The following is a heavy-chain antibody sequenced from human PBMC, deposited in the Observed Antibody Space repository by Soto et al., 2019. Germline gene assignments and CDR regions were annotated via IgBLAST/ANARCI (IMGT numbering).Heavy chain of an antibody. CDR3: ARVPHYYERSVHYADPGDAFDI. D-gene: IGHD3-22*01. V-gene: IGHV5-51*01. Sequence: PGESLQSSCKGYGDNFPSYWIACVRQMAGKGREWIGISYPGDSETRYSPSFQGQVTISADKSIKTAYLPWSSLKASDTAMYYCARVPHYYERSVHYADPGDAFDIWGKGTMVTVSS. J-gene: IGHJ3*02. CDR1: GDNFPSYW. CDR2: SYPGDSET.